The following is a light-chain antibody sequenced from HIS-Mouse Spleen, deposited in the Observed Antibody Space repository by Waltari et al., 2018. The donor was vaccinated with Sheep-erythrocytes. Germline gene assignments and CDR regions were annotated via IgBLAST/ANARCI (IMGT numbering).Light chain of an antibody. CDR2: DVS. V-gene: IGLV2-11*01. J-gene: IGLJ1*01. CDR3: CSYAGSYNHV. CDR1: SSDVGGYHY. Sequence: QSALTQPRSVSGSPGQSVTIPCTATSSDVGGYHYVSWYQQHPGKAPKLMIYDVSKRPSGVPDRFSGSKSGNTASLTISGLQAEDEADYYCCSYAGSYNHVFATGTKVTVL.